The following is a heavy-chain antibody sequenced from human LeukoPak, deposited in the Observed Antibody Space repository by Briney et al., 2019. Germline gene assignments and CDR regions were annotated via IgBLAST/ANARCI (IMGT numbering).Heavy chain of an antibody. CDR2: INPNSGGT. Sequence: ASVKVSCKASGYTFTGYYMHWVRQAPGQGLEGMGWINPNSGGTNYAQKFQGRVTISRDTSISTAYMELSRLRSDDTAVYYCARVAKYSGYYYYYYMDVWGKGTTVTVSS. D-gene: IGHD5-12*01. V-gene: IGHV1-2*02. CDR3: ARVAKYSGYYYYYYMDV. CDR1: GYTFTGYY. J-gene: IGHJ6*03.